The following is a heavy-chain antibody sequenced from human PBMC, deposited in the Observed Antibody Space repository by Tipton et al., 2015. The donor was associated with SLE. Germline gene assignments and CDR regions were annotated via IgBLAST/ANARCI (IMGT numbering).Heavy chain of an antibody. D-gene: IGHD1-26*01. V-gene: IGHV3-7*01. Sequence: SLRLSCEASGFTFGSYWMSWVRLAPGKGLEWVANIKEDGTKRYHLDSVEGRFSSSRDNAKNSLYLQMNNLRADDTALYYCGREIPAGATALDYWGQGTLVTVSS. CDR3: GREIPAGATALDY. J-gene: IGHJ4*02. CDR2: IKEDGTKR. CDR1: GFTFGSYW.